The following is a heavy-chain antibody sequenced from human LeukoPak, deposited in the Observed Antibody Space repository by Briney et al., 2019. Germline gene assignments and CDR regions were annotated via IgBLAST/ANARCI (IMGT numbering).Heavy chain of an antibody. Sequence: GRSLRLSCAATGFTFKDYGMHWVRQPPGKGLEWVSSINWNGGGTDYADSVKGRFTISRDNAKNSLYLQLSSLRPEDTALYYCAKHMRATNTYSFFGLDVWGQGTTVTVYS. D-gene: IGHD1-26*01. CDR3: AKHMRATNTYSFFGLDV. CDR2: INWNGGGT. CDR1: GFTFKDYG. J-gene: IGHJ6*02. V-gene: IGHV3-9*01.